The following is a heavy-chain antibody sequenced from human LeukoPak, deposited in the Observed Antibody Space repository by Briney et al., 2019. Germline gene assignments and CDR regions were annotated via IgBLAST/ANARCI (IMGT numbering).Heavy chain of an antibody. D-gene: IGHD6-19*01. Sequence: ASVKVSCKASGYTFTSYYMHWVRQAPGQGLEWMGWINPNSGGTNYAQKFQGRVTMTRDTSISTAYMELSRLRSDDTAVYYCARDWGAVAGMGRAFDIWGQGTMVTVSS. CDR3: ARDWGAVAGMGRAFDI. V-gene: IGHV1-2*02. CDR2: INPNSGGT. J-gene: IGHJ3*02. CDR1: GYTFTSYY.